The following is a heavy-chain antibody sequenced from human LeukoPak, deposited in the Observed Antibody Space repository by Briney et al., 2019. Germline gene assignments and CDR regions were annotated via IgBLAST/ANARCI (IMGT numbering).Heavy chain of an antibody. J-gene: IGHJ6*02. D-gene: IGHD2-2*01. CDR2: ISAYNGNT. CDR1: GYTFTSYY. V-gene: IGHV1-18*04. CDR3: ARDSHCSNTSCYGYYYYGMDV. Sequence: ASVKVSCKASGYTFTSYYMHWVRQAPGQGLEWMGWISAYNGNTNYAQKLQGRVTMTTDTSTSTVYMELRSLRSDETAVSYCARDSHCSNTSCYGYYYYGMDVWGQGTTVTVSS.